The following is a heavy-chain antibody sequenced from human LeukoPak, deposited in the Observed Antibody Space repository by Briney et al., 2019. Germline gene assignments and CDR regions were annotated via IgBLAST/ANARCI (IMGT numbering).Heavy chain of an antibody. J-gene: IGHJ4*02. CDR2: VSGGGDGT. Sequence: GGSLRPSCAASGFTFNTYAMSWVRQAPGKGLEWVSTVSGGGDGTHYADSVKGRFTVSRDNSKSTVYLQMDNLRAEDAAVYYCAKDLFGPGTYFDYWGQGALVTVSS. D-gene: IGHD3-10*01. CDR1: GFTFNTYA. V-gene: IGHV3-23*01. CDR3: AKDLFGPGTYFDY.